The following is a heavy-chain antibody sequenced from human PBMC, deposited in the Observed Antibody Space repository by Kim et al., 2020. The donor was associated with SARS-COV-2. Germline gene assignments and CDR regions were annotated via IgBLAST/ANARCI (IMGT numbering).Heavy chain of an antibody. J-gene: IGHJ4*02. CDR1: GFTFSSYG. CDR3: AKDGLGAPLSYFDY. V-gene: IGHV3-30*18. Sequence: GGSPRLSCAASGFTFSSYGMHWVRQAPGKGLEWVAVISYDGSNKYYADSVKGRFTISRDNSKNTLYLQMNSLRAEDTAVYYCAKDGLGAPLSYFDYWGQGTLVTVSS. D-gene: IGHD3-16*01. CDR2: ISYDGSNK.